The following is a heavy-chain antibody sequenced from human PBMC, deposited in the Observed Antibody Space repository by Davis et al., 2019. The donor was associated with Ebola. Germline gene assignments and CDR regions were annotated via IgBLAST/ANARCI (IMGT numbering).Heavy chain of an antibody. CDR3: ASGIFGVVIFSSLDS. J-gene: IGHJ4*02. CDR2: IIPIFGTA. CDR1: GYTFTSYG. Sequence: SVKVSCKASGYTFTSYGISWVRRAPGQGLEWMGGIIPIFGTANYAQKFQGRVTITADESTSTAYMELSSLRSEDTAVYYCASGIFGVVIFSSLDSWGQGTLVTVSS. D-gene: IGHD3-3*01. V-gene: IGHV1-69*13.